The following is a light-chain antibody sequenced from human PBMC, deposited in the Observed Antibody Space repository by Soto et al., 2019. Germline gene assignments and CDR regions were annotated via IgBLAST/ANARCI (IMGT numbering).Light chain of an antibody. J-gene: IGKJ3*01. CDR2: DAS. CDR1: QDIKKY. V-gene: IGKV1-33*01. CDR3: QQSTFT. Sequence: DIQMTQSPPSLSASVGDRVTITCQASQDIKKYLNWYQQKPGKAPKLLIYDASNLQTGVPPRFSGSGSGTDFTFTISSLQPEDIATYYCQQSTFTFGPGTKVDIK.